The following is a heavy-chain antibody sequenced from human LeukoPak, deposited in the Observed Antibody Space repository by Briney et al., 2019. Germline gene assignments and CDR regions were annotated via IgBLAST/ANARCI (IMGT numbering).Heavy chain of an antibody. CDR1: GFVFSKYA. Sequence: GGSLRLSCVGSGFVFSKYAVHWVRQAPGKGLEWVAVVSYDGDFKLYGDSVKGRFTISRDNSQNMLFLQMNDLRPQDAATYFCARDPYSHDSSGFSYFLQYWGQGTVVTVSS. D-gene: IGHD6-19*01. J-gene: IGHJ4*02. CDR2: VSYDGDFK. V-gene: IGHV3-30-3*01. CDR3: ARDPYSHDSSGFSYFLQY.